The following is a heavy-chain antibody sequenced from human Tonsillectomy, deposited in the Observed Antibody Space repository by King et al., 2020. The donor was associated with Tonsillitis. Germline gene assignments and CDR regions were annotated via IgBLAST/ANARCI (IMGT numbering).Heavy chain of an antibody. CDR1: GFTFSSYS. J-gene: IGHJ4*02. CDR2: ISSSSSYI. D-gene: IGHD2-2*01. V-gene: IGHV3-21*01. Sequence: VQLVESGGGLVKPGGSLRLSCAASGFTFSSYSMNWVRQAPGKGLEWVSSISSSSSYIYYADSVKGRFTISRDNAKNSLYLQMNSLRAEETAVYYCAGHRPDIVVVPAHWGQGTLVTVSS. CDR3: AGHRPDIVVVPAH.